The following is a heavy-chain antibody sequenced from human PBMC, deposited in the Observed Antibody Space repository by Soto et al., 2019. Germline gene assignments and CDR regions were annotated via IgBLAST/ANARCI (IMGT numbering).Heavy chain of an antibody. D-gene: IGHD4-17*01. CDR3: ARGASSVTTFYFDL. J-gene: IGHJ2*01. V-gene: IGHV1-3*01. CDR1: GYTFTSYA. Sequence: QVQVVQSGAEVKKPGASVKVSCKASGYTFTSYAMHWVRQAPGQRLEWMGWSNPGNGNTKNSQKFQGRVTITRDTFASTAYMELSSLRSEDTAVYYCARGASSVTTFYFDLWGRGTLVTVSS. CDR2: SNPGNGNT.